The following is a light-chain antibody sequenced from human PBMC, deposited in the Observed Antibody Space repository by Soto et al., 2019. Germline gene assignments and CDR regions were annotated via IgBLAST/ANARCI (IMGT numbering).Light chain of an antibody. CDR2: KNN. V-gene: IGLV1-47*01. CDR1: NSNIGRNY. J-gene: IGLJ2*01. Sequence: QSALIQPPSVSETPGQNVTISCSGSNSNIGRNYVYWYQQFPGTAPRLLIYKNNQRPSGVPERFSVSQSGASASLAISGLRSEDEAHYHCAAWDDSLNGQLFGGGTKLTVL. CDR3: AAWDDSLNGQL.